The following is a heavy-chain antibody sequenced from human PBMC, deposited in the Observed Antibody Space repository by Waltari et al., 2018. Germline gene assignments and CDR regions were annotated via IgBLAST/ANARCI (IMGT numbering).Heavy chain of an antibody. CDR1: GLTVSSNT. CDR2: IYSGGST. J-gene: IGHJ4*02. CDR3: ARENYYDSSGHDY. Sequence: EVQLVESGGGWVQPGGSVSLPCAASGLTVSSNTLSWVGQAPGKGLEWVSVIYSGGSTYYADSVKGRFTISRDNSKNTLYLQMNSLRAEDTAVYYCARENYYDSSGHDYWGQGTLVTVSS. V-gene: IGHV3-66*02. D-gene: IGHD3-22*01.